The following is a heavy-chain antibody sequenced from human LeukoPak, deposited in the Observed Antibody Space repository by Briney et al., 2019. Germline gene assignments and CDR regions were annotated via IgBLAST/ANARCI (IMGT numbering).Heavy chain of an antibody. J-gene: IGHJ3*02. V-gene: IGHV3-48*03. CDR1: GFTFSSYE. CDR3: AERMSGDRGAFDI. CDR2: ISSSGSTI. Sequence: GGSLRLSCAASGFTFSSYEMNWVRQAPGKGLEWVSYISSSGSTIYYADSVKGRFTISRDNAKNSLYLQMNSLRAEDTAVYYCAERMSGDRGAFDIWGQGTMVTVSS. D-gene: IGHD4-17*01.